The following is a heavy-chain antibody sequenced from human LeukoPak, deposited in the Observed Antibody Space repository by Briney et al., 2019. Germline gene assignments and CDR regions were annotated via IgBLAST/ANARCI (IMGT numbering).Heavy chain of an antibody. CDR1: GGSISSSSYS. CDR3: ARPGKVSGVYYYYMDV. V-gene: IGHV4-39*01. D-gene: IGHD3-10*01. J-gene: IGHJ6*03. Sequence: PSETLSLTCTVSGGSISSSSYSWAWIRQPPGKGLEWIGTISYSGSTYYNPSLKSRVTISVDTSKNQFSLKLSSVTAADTAVYYCARPGKVSGVYYYYMDVWGKGTTVTVSS. CDR2: ISYSGST.